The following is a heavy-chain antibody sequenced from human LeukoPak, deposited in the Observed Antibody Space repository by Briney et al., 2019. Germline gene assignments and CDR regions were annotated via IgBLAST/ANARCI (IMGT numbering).Heavy chain of an antibody. D-gene: IGHD3-22*01. CDR3: ARVKIVYIYYYYYMDV. CDR2: IYYSGST. CDR1: GGSISSSSYY. Sequence: NPSETLSLTCTVSGGSISSSSYYWGWIRQPPGKGLEWIGSIYYSGSTYYNPSLKSRVTISVDTSKNQFSLKLSSVTAADTAVYYCARVKIVYIYYYYYMDVWGKGTTVTVSS. V-gene: IGHV4-39*07. J-gene: IGHJ6*03.